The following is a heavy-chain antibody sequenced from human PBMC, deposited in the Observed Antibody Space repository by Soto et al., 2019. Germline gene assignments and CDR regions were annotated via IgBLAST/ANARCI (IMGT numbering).Heavy chain of an antibody. D-gene: IGHD1-26*01. Sequence: SETLSLTCAVSGGTISRSSYYWGWIRQPPGKGLEWIGSIYYSGSTYYNPSLKSRVTISVDTSKNQFSLKLSSVTAADTAVYYCARGYSGSYFDYWVQGTLVTVSS. CDR1: GGTISRSSYY. CDR3: ARGYSGSYFDY. CDR2: IYYSGST. V-gene: IGHV4-39*07. J-gene: IGHJ4*02.